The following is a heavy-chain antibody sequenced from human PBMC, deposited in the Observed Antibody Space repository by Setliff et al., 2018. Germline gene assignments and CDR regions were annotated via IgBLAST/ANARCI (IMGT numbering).Heavy chain of an antibody. J-gene: IGHJ5*02. Sequence: SVKVSCKASGGAFSSYAISWARQAPGQGLEWMGGIIPIFGTANYAQKFQGRVTITADESTSTAYMELSSLRSEDTAVYYCARGYRGYYNFWSGSQGANWFDPWGQGTLVTVSS. CDR1: GGAFSSYA. CDR3: ARGYRGYYNFWSGSQGANWFDP. V-gene: IGHV1-69*13. D-gene: IGHD3-3*01. CDR2: IIPIFGTA.